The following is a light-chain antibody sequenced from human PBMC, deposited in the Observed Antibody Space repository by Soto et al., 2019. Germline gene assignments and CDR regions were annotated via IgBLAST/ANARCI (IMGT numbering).Light chain of an antibody. V-gene: IGKV4-1*01. CDR2: WAS. CDR3: QQYYTGRT. CDR1: QSVLYRSNNKNY. J-gene: IGKJ1*01. Sequence: DIVMTQSPDSLPVSLGERATINCKSSQSVLYRSNNKNYLAWYQQKPGQPPKLLIYWASTRESGVPDRFSGSGSGTDFTLTISSLQAEDVAVYYCQQYYTGRTF.